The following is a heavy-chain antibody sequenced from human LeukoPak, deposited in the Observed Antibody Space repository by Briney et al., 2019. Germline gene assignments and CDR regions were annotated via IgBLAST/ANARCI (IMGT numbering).Heavy chain of an antibody. CDR1: GFTFSSYA. D-gene: IGHD3-10*01. CDR2: TSGSGGST. Sequence: GGSLRLSCAASGFTFSSYAMSWVRQAPGKGLEWVSATSGSGGSTYYADSVKGRLTISRDNSKNTLYLQMNSLRAEDTAVYYCAKGSMVGVLCCFDYWGQGTLVTVSS. V-gene: IGHV3-23*01. CDR3: AKGSMVGVLCCFDY. J-gene: IGHJ4*02.